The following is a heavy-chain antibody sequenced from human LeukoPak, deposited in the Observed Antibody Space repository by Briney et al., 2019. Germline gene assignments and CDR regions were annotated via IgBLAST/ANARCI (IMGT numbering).Heavy chain of an antibody. V-gene: IGHV4-61*02. D-gene: IGHD6-13*01. J-gene: IGHJ1*01. CDR1: GGSISSGSYY. CDR3: ARDGQYTPGRQQLVRAEYFQH. Sequence: PSETLSLTCTVSGGSISSGSYYWSWIRQPAGKGLEWIGRIYTSGSTNYNPSLKSRVTISVDTSKSQFSLKLSSVTAADTAVYYCARDGQYTPGRQQLVRAEYFQHWGQGTLVTVSS. CDR2: IYTSGST.